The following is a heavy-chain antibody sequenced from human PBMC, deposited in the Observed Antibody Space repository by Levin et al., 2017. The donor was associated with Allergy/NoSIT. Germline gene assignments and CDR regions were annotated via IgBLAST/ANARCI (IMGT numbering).Heavy chain of an antibody. D-gene: IGHD5-24*01. CDR1: GGSISSYY. CDR3: ARDEKGPDGSDAFDI. V-gene: IGHV4-59*01. J-gene: IGHJ3*02. CDR2: IYYSGST. Sequence: SETLSLTCTVSGGSISSYYWSWIRQPPGKGLEWIGYIYYSGSTNYNPSLKSRVTISVDTSKNQFSLKLSSVTAADTAVYYCARDEKGPDGSDAFDIWGQGTMVTVSS.